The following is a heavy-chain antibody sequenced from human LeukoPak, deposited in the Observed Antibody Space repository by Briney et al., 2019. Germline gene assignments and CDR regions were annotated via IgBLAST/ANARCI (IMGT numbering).Heavy chain of an antibody. CDR3: AKGYSYLEY. Sequence: GGSLRLSCAASAFTFSSYGMHWVRQAPGKGLEWVAVISYDGRDKYCADSVKGRFTISRDNTKNTLDLQMNSLRVEDTAVYYCAKGYSYLEYWGQGILVTVSS. V-gene: IGHV3-30*18. D-gene: IGHD5-18*01. CDR2: ISYDGRDK. CDR1: AFTFSSYG. J-gene: IGHJ4*02.